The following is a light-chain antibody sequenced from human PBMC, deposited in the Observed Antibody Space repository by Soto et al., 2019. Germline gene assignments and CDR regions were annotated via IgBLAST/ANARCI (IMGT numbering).Light chain of an antibody. CDR1: SSNIGSNY. V-gene: IGLV1-47*01. Sequence: QSVLTQPPSASGTPGQRVTISCSGSSSNIGSNYVYWYRQLPGTAPKLVIYRNNQRPSGVPDRFSGSKSGTSASLAISGLRSEDEADYYCAAWDDSLSGAVFGGGTQLTVL. CDR2: RNN. CDR3: AAWDDSLSGAV. J-gene: IGLJ7*01.